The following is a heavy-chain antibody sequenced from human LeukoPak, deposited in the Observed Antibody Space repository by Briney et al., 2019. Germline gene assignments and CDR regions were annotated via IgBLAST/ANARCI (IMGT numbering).Heavy chain of an antibody. J-gene: IGHJ6*03. CDR2: ISYSGST. Sequence: SETLSLTCTVSGGSISSSGYYWGWIRQPPGKGLEWIGSISYSGSTYYNPSLKSRVTISVDTSKNQFSLKLSSVTAADTAVYYCARTAVAAQRYYYYYYMDVWGKGTTVTVSS. CDR3: ARTAVAAQRYYYYYYMDV. D-gene: IGHD6-19*01. CDR1: GGSISSSGYY. V-gene: IGHV4-39*07.